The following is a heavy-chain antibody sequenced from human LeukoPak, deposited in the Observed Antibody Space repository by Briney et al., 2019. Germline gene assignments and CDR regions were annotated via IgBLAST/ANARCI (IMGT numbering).Heavy chain of an antibody. V-gene: IGHV1-2*02. CDR1: GYTFTSYA. J-gene: IGHJ4*02. D-gene: IGHD3-10*01. Sequence: ASVKVSCKASGYTFTSYAMNWVRQAPGQGLEWMGWINPNSGGTNYAQKFQGRVTMTRDTSISTAYMELSRLRSDDTAVYYCAVPYYYGSGSPDYWGQGTLVTVSS. CDR3: AVPYYYGSGSPDY. CDR2: INPNSGGT.